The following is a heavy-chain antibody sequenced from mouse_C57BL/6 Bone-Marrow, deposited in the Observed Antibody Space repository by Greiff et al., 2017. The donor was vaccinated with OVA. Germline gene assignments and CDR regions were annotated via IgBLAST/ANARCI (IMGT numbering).Heavy chain of an antibody. CDR2: ISDGGSYT. D-gene: IGHD2-1*01. CDR3: ARGDLPWFAY. Sequence: EVMLVESGGGLVKPGGSLKLSCAASGFTFSSYAMSWVRQTPEKRLEWVATISDGGSYTYYPDNVKGRFTISRDNAKNNLYLQMSHLKSEDTAMYYCARGDLPWFAYWCQGTLVTVSA. CDR1: GFTFSSYA. J-gene: IGHJ3*01. V-gene: IGHV5-4*03.